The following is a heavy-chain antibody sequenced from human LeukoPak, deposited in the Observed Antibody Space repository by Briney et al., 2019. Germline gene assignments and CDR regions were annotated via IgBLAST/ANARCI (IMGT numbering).Heavy chain of an antibody. Sequence: ASVKVSCKASGYTFTSYAMHWVRQAPGQRLEWMGWINAGNGNTKYSQKFQGRVTITRDTSASTAYMELSSLRSEDTAVYYCARDWSSSWSNFDYWGQGTLVTVSS. D-gene: IGHD6-13*01. CDR1: GYTFTSYA. V-gene: IGHV1-3*01. J-gene: IGHJ4*02. CDR3: ARDWSSSWSNFDY. CDR2: INAGNGNT.